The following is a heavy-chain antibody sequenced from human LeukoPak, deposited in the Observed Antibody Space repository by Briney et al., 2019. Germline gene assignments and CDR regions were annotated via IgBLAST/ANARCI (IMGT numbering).Heavy chain of an antibody. CDR3: AKDGDYDILTGPYYYYYMDV. V-gene: IGHV3-30*18. CDR2: ISYDGSNK. CDR1: GFSFSRAW. J-gene: IGHJ6*03. D-gene: IGHD3-9*01. Sequence: GGSLRLSCAASGFSFSRAWMSWVRQAPGKGLEWVAVISYDGSNKYYADSVKGRFTISRDNTKNTLYLQMNSLRAEDKAVYYSAKDGDYDILTGPYYYYYMDVWGKGTTVTVSS.